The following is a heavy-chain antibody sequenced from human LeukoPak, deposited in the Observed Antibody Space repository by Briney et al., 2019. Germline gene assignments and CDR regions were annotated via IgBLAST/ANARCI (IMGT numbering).Heavy chain of an antibody. CDR2: IYTSGST. CDR3: AREDYYGSGSYVPRWFDP. V-gene: IGHV4-4*07. D-gene: IGHD3-10*01. CDR1: GGSISSYY. J-gene: IGHJ5*02. Sequence: SETLSLTCTVFGGSISSYYRSWIRQPAGKGLEWIGRIYTSGSTNYNPSLKSRVTMSVDTSKNQFSLKLSSVTAADTAVYYCAREDYYGSGSYVPRWFDPWGQGTLVTVSS.